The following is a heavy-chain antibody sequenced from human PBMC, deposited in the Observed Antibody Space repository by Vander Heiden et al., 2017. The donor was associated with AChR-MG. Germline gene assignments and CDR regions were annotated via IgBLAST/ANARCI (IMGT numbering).Heavy chain of an antibody. CDR3: ARAQTGINVPGRPVYYYYMDV. D-gene: IGHD6-19*01. J-gene: IGHJ6*03. Sequence: QVVLQESGPGLVTPSQTLSLTCTVSGDSVSREDDYWTWIRQPPGKGLEWIGYISYSGSTYYNPSLKSRLTMSIETSTHHISLNLTSVTAADTAVYFCARAQTGINVPGRPVYYYYMDVWGKGTTVTVSS. V-gene: IGHV4-30-4*01. CDR1: GDSVSREDDY. CDR2: ISYSGST.